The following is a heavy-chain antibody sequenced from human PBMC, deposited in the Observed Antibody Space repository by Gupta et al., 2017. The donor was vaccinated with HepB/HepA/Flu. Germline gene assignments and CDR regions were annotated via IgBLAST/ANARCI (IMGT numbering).Heavy chain of an antibody. CDR1: GFTFSTYA. CDR3: AKALYGGFDY. Sequence: EVQLLQSGGGLVQPGGSLRLSCAVSGFTFSTYAMSWVRQAPGKGLEWVSGISGSATTTNCADSVKGRFTISRDNSKNTLSLQMSSLRAEDTAIYYCAKALYGGFDYWGQGTLVTVSS. J-gene: IGHJ4*02. V-gene: IGHV3-23*01. D-gene: IGHD2-8*01. CDR2: ISGSATTT.